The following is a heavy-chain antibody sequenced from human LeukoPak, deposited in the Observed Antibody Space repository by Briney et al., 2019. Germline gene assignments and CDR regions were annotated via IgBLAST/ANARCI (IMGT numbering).Heavy chain of an antibody. D-gene: IGHD3-22*01. J-gene: IGHJ4*02. CDR2: IFHRGST. V-gene: IGHV4-59*01. Sequence: SETLSLTCNVSGVSISSYYWSWIRQPPGKGLEWIGYIFHRGSTNYNPSLKSRVTISVDTSKNQFSLKLSSVTAADTAVYYCARGGWNKFDYWGQGTLVTVSS. CDR1: GVSISSYY. CDR3: ARGGWNKFDY.